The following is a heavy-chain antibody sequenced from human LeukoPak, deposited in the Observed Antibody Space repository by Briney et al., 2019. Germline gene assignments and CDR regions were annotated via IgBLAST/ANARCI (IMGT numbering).Heavy chain of an antibody. J-gene: IGHJ4*02. CDR3: AKGSYYDILTGYYRRVDPPDY. D-gene: IGHD3-9*01. CDR1: GFSVDGNY. Sequence: PGGSLRLSCAASGFSVDGNYMTWVRQAPGKGLEWVSVIFSGDSIYYADSVKGRFTISRDNSKNTLYLQMNSLRAEDTAVYYCAKGSYYDILTGYYRRVDPPDYWGQGTLVTVSS. V-gene: IGHV3-66*01. CDR2: IFSGDSI.